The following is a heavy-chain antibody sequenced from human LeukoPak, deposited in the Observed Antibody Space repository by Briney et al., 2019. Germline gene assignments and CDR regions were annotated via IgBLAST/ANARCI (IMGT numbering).Heavy chain of an antibody. CDR3: ARNRGSTVITDQYYYYYMDV. CDR2: IYTSGST. Sequence: PSETLSLTCTVSGGSISAYYWNWIRQPAGKGLEWIGRIYTSGSTNYNPSLKSRVTMSVDTSKNQFSLKLSSVTAADTAVYYCARNRGSTVITDQYYYYYMDVWGKGTTVTVSS. V-gene: IGHV4-4*07. CDR1: GGSISAYY. J-gene: IGHJ6*03. D-gene: IGHD4-11*01.